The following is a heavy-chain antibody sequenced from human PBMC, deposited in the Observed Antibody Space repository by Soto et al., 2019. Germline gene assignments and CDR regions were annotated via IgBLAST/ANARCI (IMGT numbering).Heavy chain of an antibody. D-gene: IGHD1-1*01. CDR3: TTTGTIDY. Sequence: EVQLVESGGGLVKPGGSLRLSCAASGFTFSNAWMTWVRQAPGKGLEWVGRIKSNSDGGTTYYAATVEGRFTISRDDSTNTVYLQMNSLKSEDTAVYYCTTTGTIDYWGQGTLVTVSS. CDR1: GFTFSNAW. J-gene: IGHJ4*02. CDR2: IKSNSDGGTT. V-gene: IGHV3-15*01.